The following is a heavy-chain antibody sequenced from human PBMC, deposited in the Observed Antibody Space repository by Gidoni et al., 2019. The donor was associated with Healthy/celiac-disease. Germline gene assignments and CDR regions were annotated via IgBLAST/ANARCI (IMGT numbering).Heavy chain of an antibody. CDR1: VYPFTSYY. J-gene: IGHJ4*02. CDR2: INPSGGST. V-gene: IGHV1-46*01. CDR3: ARDQGLRFLEWLLDY. Sequence: QVQLVQSGAEVKKPGASVKVSCKASVYPFTSYYMHWVRQAPGQGLEWMGIINPSGGSTSYAQKFQGRVTMTRDTSTSTVYMELSSLRSEDTAVYYCARDQGLRFLEWLLDYWGQGTLVTVSS. D-gene: IGHD3-3*01.